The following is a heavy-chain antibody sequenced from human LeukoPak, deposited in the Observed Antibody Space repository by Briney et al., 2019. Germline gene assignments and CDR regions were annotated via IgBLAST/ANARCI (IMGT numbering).Heavy chain of an antibody. CDR2: ISSRVSYT. V-gene: IGHV3-21*01. D-gene: IGHD6-19*01. CDR1: GFTFSSFN. CDR3: ARDSGASLAVAGYHHAAFDI. Sequence: GGSLRLSCEVSGFTFSSFNMNWVRQAPGKGLEWVSSISSRVSYTFYADSVKGRFTVSRDNAKNSLYLQMDSLRVEDTAVYYCARDSGASLAVAGYHHAAFDIWGQGTMVSVSS. J-gene: IGHJ3*02.